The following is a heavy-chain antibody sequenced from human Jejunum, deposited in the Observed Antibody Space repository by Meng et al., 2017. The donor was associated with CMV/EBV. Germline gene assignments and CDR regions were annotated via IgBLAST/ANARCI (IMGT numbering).Heavy chain of an antibody. J-gene: IGHJ4*02. V-gene: IGHV4-39*07. CDR2: IYFSGPT. Sequence: GSIRSGVDYGGWIRQPPGRGLECIGSIYFSGPTYHYYNPSLKSRVTISVDTSKNQFSLKLSSVTAADTALYYCARDLGGGGSYFDYWGQGTLVTVSS. CDR1: GSIRSGVDY. D-gene: IGHD1-26*01. CDR3: ARDLGGGGSYFDY.